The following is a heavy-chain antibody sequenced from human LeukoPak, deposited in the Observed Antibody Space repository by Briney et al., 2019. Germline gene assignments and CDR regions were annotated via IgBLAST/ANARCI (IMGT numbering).Heavy chain of an antibody. V-gene: IGHV3-66*01. Sequence: GGSLRLSCAASGFTVSSYYMTWVRQAPGKGLEWVSVMYSGGSTYYADSVKGRVAISRDNSQNTVFLQTNSVRVEDTAVYYCARSYSNHLFGMDVWGQGTAVTVSS. D-gene: IGHD4-11*01. CDR2: MYSGGST. CDR3: ARSYSNHLFGMDV. J-gene: IGHJ6*02. CDR1: GFTVSSYY.